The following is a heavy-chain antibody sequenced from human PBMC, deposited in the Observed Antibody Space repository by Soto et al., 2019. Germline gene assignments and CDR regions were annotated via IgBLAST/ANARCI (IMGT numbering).Heavy chain of an antibody. CDR2: INHSGST. CDR3: ARGLEYDSSGPYYFDY. D-gene: IGHD3-22*01. V-gene: IGHV4-34*01. Sequence: SETLSLTCAVYGGSFSGYYWSWIRQPPGKGLEWIGEINHSGSTNYNPSLKSRVTISVDTSKNQFSLKLSSVTAADTAVYYCARGLEYDSSGPYYFDYWGQGTLVTVSS. CDR1: GGSFSGYY. J-gene: IGHJ4*02.